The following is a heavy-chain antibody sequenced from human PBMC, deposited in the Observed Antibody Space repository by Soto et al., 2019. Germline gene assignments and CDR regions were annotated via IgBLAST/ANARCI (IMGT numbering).Heavy chain of an antibody. V-gene: IGHV4-61*01. Sequence: SETLSLTCTVSGASVSSASYYWSWIRQPPGKGLEWIGYIYYSGRTDYNPSLKSRVTISVDTSKNQFSLKLSSVTAADTAVYYCARAGDGSRGWLRLTRGNWFDPWGQGTLVTVSS. CDR3: ARAGDGSRGWLRLTRGNWFDP. CDR1: GASVSSASYY. J-gene: IGHJ5*02. D-gene: IGHD5-12*01. CDR2: IYYSGRT.